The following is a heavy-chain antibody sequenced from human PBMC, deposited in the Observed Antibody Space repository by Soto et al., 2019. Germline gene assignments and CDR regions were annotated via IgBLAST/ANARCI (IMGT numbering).Heavy chain of an antibody. V-gene: IGHV3-23*01. CDR2: ISGSGGST. J-gene: IGHJ4*02. CDR1: GFTFSSYA. Sequence: GGSLRLSCAASGFTFSSYAMSWVRQAPGKGLEWVSAISGSGGSTYYADSVKGRFTISRDNSKNTLYLQMNSLRAEDTAVYYCAKVTQSEWFLDRVFDYWGQGTLVTVSS. D-gene: IGHD3-3*01. CDR3: AKVTQSEWFLDRVFDY.